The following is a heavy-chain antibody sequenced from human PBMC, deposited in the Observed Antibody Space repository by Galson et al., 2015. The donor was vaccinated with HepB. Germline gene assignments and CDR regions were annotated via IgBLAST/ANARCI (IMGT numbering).Heavy chain of an antibody. CDR1: GYTFTSYG. CDR2: ISAYNGNT. V-gene: IGHV1-18*01. Sequence: SVKVSCKASGYTFTSYGISWVRQAPGQGLEWMGWISAYNGNTNYAQKLQGRVTMTTDTSTSTAYMELRSLRSDDTAVYYCAGWAPDYYDNITQVGWFDPWCQGTLVTVSS. CDR3: AGWAPDYYDNITQVGWFDP. D-gene: IGHD3-22*01. J-gene: IGHJ5*02.